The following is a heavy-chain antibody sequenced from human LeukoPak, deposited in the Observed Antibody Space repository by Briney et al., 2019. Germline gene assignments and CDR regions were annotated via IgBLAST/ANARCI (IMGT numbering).Heavy chain of an antibody. J-gene: IGHJ4*02. Sequence: ASVKVSCKASGYTFTSNYIHWVRQAPGQGLEWMGMIYPRDGSTSYAQKFQGRVTVTRDTSTSTVHMELSGLRSEDTAVYYCAREERYYDSSGYSLVDWGQGTLVTVSS. CDR3: AREERYYDSSGYSLVD. CDR2: IYPRDGST. CDR1: GYTFTSNY. D-gene: IGHD3-22*01. V-gene: IGHV1-46*01.